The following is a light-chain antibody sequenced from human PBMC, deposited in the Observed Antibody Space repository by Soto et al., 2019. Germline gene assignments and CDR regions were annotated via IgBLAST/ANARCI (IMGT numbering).Light chain of an antibody. CDR3: QQRSNWPPT. J-gene: IGKJ1*01. Sequence: EIVLTQSPATLSLSPGERATLSCRASQSVSSYLAWYQQKPGQAPRLLIYDASNRATGIPARFSGSGARTDFTLTISSLEPEDFAVYYCQQRSNWPPTFGQGPKVEI. CDR2: DAS. V-gene: IGKV3-11*01. CDR1: QSVSSY.